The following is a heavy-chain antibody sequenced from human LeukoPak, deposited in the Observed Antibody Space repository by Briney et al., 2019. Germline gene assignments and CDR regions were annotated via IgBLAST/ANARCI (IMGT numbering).Heavy chain of an antibody. D-gene: IGHD3-3*01. CDR2: ISYDGSNK. CDR3: AKQGGYYDLGAFDI. J-gene: IGHJ3*02. CDR1: GFTFSSYG. Sequence: PGRSLRLSCAASGFTFSSYGMHWVRQAPGKGLEWVAVISYDGSNKYYADSVKGRFTISRDNAKNSLYLQMNSLRAEDMALYYCAKQGGYYDLGAFDIWGQGTMVTVSS. V-gene: IGHV3-30*18.